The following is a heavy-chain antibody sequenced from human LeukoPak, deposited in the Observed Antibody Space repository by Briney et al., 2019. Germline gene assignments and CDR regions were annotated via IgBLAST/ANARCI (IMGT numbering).Heavy chain of an antibody. J-gene: IGHJ4*02. D-gene: IGHD2-15*01. CDR1: GGSISSYF. Sequence: PSGTLSLTCTVSGGSISSYFWSWIRQPPGKGLEWIGYIYYSGSTNYNPSLKSRVTISIDKSKTQFSLRLSSVTAADTAVYYCARGYYYFDYWGQGTLVTVSS. CDR3: ARGYYYFDY. CDR2: IYYSGST. V-gene: IGHV4-59*08.